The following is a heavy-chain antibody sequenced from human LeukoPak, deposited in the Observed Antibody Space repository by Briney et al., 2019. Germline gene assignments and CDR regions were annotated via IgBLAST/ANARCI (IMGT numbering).Heavy chain of an antibody. CDR3: ARGSTSRKTAAGTIAFDI. CDR1: GYTFTSYG. Sequence: ASVKVSCKASGYTFTSYGISWVRQAPGQGLEWMGWISAYNGNTNYAQKLQGRVTMTTDTSTSTAYMELRSLRSDDTAAYYCARGSTSRKTAAGTIAFDIWGQGTMVTVSS. J-gene: IGHJ3*02. D-gene: IGHD6-13*01. CDR2: ISAYNGNT. V-gene: IGHV1-18*01.